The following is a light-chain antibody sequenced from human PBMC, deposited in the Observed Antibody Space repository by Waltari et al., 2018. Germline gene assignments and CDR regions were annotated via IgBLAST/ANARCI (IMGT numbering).Light chain of an antibody. V-gene: IGKV3-15*01. CDR2: DAS. Sequence: EAMMTQSPATLSVSPGDRATLSCRASQSVSNNVAWFQQKPGQAPSLLIYDASTRATGVPARFSGSGSGTEFTLTISSLQTEDVAVYYCQQYNNWPLYTFGQGTKLEIK. CDR1: QSVSNN. CDR3: QQYNNWPLYT. J-gene: IGKJ2*01.